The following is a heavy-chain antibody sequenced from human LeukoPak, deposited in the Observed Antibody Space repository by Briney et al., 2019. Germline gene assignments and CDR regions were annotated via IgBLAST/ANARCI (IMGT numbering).Heavy chain of an antibody. V-gene: IGHV3-23*01. D-gene: IGHD3-10*01. CDR3: AKRGIVIRAVIIIGFHKEAYYFDY. J-gene: IGHJ4*02. CDR2: ISERGGST. CDR1: GITLSNYG. Sequence: GGSLRLSCVVSGITLSNYGMSWVRQAPGKGLEWVSGISERGGSTNYADSVKGRFIISRDTSKNTVYLQMNSLRVEDTAVYFCAKRGIVIRAVIIIGFHKEAYYFDYWGQGILVTVSS.